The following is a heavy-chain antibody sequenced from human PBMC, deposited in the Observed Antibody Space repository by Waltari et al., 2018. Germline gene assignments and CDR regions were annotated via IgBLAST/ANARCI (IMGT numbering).Heavy chain of an antibody. V-gene: IGHV1-69*01. CDR3: ARAGHCSSTSCYTNYYYYGMDV. D-gene: IGHD2-2*02. CDR2: IIPIFGTA. J-gene: IGHJ6*02. Sequence: GQGLEWMGGIIPIFGTANYAQKFQVRVTITADESTSTAYMELSSLRSEDTAVYYCARAGHCSSTSCYTNYYYYGMDVWGQGTTVTVSS.